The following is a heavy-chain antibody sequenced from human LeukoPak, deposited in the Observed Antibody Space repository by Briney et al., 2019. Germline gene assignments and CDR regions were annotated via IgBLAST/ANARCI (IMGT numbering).Heavy chain of an antibody. D-gene: IGHD3-16*01. CDR1: GYTFTSYG. V-gene: IGHV1-18*01. CDR2: ISAYNGNT. Sequence: GASVKVSCKASGYTFTSYGISWVRQAPGQGLEWMGWISAYNGNTNYAQKLQGRVTMTTDTSTSTAQMELRSLRSDDTAVYYCARPEGYDYVQAFDIWGQGTMVTVSS. J-gene: IGHJ3*02. CDR3: ARPEGYDYVQAFDI.